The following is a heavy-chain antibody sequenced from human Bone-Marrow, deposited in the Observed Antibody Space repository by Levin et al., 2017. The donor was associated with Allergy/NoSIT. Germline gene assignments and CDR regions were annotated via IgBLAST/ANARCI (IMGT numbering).Heavy chain of an antibody. D-gene: IGHD4-11*01. V-gene: IGHV3-30-3*01. Sequence: GGSLRLSCAASGFTFSNYALHWVRQAPGKGLEWVAGLRYYESNQNYADSVKGRFTISRDKSKNTLYLQMNSLRPEDTALYYCAREYSPNQYSNPVDYWGQGTLVTVSS. CDR3: AREYSPNQYSNPVDY. CDR1: GFTFSNYA. J-gene: IGHJ4*02. CDR2: LRYYESNQ.